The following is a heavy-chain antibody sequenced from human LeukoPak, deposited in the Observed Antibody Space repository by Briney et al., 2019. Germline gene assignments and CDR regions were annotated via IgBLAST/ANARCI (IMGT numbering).Heavy chain of an antibody. CDR2: INPNSGDT. V-gene: IGHV1-2*02. D-gene: IGHD3-10*01. J-gene: IGHJ4*02. CDR1: GYTLIGYY. CDR3: ARDSRYYYGSGRYYAYHY. Sequence: ASVKVSCKASGYTLIGYYIHWVRQAPGQGLEWMGWINPNSGDTNSAQKFQGRVTMTRDTSISTAYMELSRLKSDDTAVYYCARDSRYYYGSGRYYAYHYWGQGTLVTVSS.